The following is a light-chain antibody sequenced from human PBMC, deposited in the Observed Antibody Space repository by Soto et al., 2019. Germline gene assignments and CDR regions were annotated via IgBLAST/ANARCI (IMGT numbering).Light chain of an antibody. CDR2: DVR. CDR3: CSYAGSPRYV. J-gene: IGLJ1*01. V-gene: IGLV2-11*01. CDR1: SGDVGYYNY. Sequence: QSVLTQPRSVSGSPGQSVTISCTGTSGDVGYYNYVSWYQQHPGKAPKVMIYDVRERPSGVPDRFSGSKSGNTASLTISGLQAEDEADYYCCSYAGSPRYVFGTGTKLTVL.